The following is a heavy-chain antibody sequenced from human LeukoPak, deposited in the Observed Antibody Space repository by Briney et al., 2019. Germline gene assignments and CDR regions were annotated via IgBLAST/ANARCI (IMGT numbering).Heavy chain of an antibody. V-gene: IGHV3-30*01. CDR2: ISYDGRNK. Sequence: GGSLRLSCAASGFTFSSYAMHWVRQAPGKGLEWVAVISYDGRNKYYADSVKGRFTVSRDNSKNTLYLQMNSLRAEDTAVYYCARGGHIAARREDNWFDPWGQGTLVTVFS. CDR3: ARGGHIAARREDNWFDP. CDR1: GFTFSSYA. D-gene: IGHD6-6*01. J-gene: IGHJ5*02.